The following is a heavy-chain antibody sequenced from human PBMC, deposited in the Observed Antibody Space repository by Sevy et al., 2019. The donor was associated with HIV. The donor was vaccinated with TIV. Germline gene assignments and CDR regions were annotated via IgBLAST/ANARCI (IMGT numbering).Heavy chain of an antibody. J-gene: IGHJ4*02. CDR3: ARGGGYCGGDCYSIDY. CDR1: GFSVSSNY. Sequence: GGSLRLSCAASGFSVSSNYMSWVRQAPGKGPEWVSVIHSGGKISYADSVQGRFTISRDNSKDTLFLQMNSLTPEDTAVYYCARGGGYCGGDCYSIDYWGQGALVTVSS. CDR2: IHSGGKI. V-gene: IGHV3-53*05. D-gene: IGHD2-21*02.